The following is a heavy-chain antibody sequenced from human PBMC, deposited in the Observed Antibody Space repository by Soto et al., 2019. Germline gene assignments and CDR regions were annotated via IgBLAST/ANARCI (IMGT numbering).Heavy chain of an antibody. CDR3: TRPLTGTTLAST. CDR2: IRSKTYGGTT. CDR1: GFTFGDYA. D-gene: IGHD1-7*01. J-gene: IGHJ3*01. V-gene: IGHV3-49*03. Sequence: GGSLRLSCTASGFTFGDYAMSWFRQAPGKGLEWVGFIRSKTYGGTTEYAASVKVRIAISRDDSKSIAYLKMNSLKTEDTAVYYCTRPLTGTTLASTWGQGTMVTVSS.